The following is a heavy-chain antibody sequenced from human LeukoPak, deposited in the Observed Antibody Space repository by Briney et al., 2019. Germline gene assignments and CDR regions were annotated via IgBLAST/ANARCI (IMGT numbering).Heavy chain of an antibody. CDR2: IYSGGST. CDR3: ARDSNFDWFDP. Sequence: GGSLRLSCAASGFTVSSCYMNWVRQAPGKGLEWVSVIYSGGSTYYADSVKGRFTISRDNSKNTLYLQMNSLRAEDTAVYYCARDSNFDWFDPWGQGTLVTVSS. V-gene: IGHV3-66*01. CDR1: GFTVSSCY. J-gene: IGHJ5*02. D-gene: IGHD1-7*01.